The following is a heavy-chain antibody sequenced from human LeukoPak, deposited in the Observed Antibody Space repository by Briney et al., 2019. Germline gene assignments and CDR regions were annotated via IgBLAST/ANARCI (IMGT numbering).Heavy chain of an antibody. CDR3: ARILLRLQRAFDI. V-gene: IGHV3-30*14. Sequence: GGSLRLSCAASGFTFSSYAMHWVRQAPGKGLEWVAVMSYDGSNKYYADSVKGRFTISRDNSKNTLYLQMNSLRAEDTAVYYCARILLRLQRAFDIWGQGTMVTVSS. D-gene: IGHD4-11*01. CDR2: MSYDGSNK. CDR1: GFTFSSYA. J-gene: IGHJ3*02.